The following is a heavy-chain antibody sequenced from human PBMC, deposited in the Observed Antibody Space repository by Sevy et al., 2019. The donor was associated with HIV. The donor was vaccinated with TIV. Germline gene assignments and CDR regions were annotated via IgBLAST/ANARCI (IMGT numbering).Heavy chain of an antibody. V-gene: IGHV3-30*04. CDR2: ISYEGSNE. D-gene: IGHD3-16*01. CDR3: ARDWGTPPTAILYYFDF. CDR1: TFTFGHYA. Sequence: GGSLRLSCAASTFTFGHYAMHWVRQAPDKGLQWVAGISYEGSNEYYTDSVKDRFTISRDNSKNTLNLEMNNLRVEDTALYYCARDWGTPPTAILYYFDFWGQGIPVTVSS. J-gene: IGHJ4*02.